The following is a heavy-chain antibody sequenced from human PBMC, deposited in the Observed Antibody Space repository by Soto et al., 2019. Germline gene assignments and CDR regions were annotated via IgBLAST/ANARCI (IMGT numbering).Heavy chain of an antibody. CDR1: GFTVNTYY. D-gene: IGHD6-19*01. Sequence: EVQLVETGGGLIQPGGSLRLSCSVSGFTVNTYYMNWVRQAPGKGLEWVSVIYTGGTTYYADSVKGRLTISRDNSENTLYLQLNSLRAEDTAVYYCARAFQQHSGAWYFFDHLGQGTLLTASS. CDR3: ARAFQQHSGAWYFFDH. V-gene: IGHV3-53*02. J-gene: IGHJ4*02. CDR2: IYTGGTT.